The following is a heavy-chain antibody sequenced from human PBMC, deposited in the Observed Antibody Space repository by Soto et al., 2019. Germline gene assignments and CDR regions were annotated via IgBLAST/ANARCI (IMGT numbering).Heavy chain of an antibody. Sequence: QVQLVESGGGVVQPGRSLRLSCAASGFTFSSYGMHWVRQAPGKGLEWVAVIWYDGSNTYYADSVKGRFTISRDNSKNTLNLQMNNLRGEDTAVYYCTRDAGDGTSDSCYSGNFDYWGQGTLVTVSS. J-gene: IGHJ4*02. CDR3: TRDAGDGTSDSCYSGNFDY. CDR1: GFTFSSYG. CDR2: IWYDGSNT. D-gene: IGHD2-15*01. V-gene: IGHV3-33*01.